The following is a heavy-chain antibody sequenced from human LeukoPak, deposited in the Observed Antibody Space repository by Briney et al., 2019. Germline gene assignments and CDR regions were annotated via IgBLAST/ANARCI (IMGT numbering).Heavy chain of an antibody. Sequence: ASVKVSCKASGGTFSSYAISWVRQAPGQGLEWMGGIIPIFGTANYAQKFQGRVTITADKSTSTAYMELSSLRSEDTAVYYCARDSLIAVAGIYFDYWGQGTLVTVSS. CDR3: ARDSLIAVAGIYFDY. V-gene: IGHV1-69*06. CDR1: GGTFSSYA. D-gene: IGHD6-19*01. J-gene: IGHJ4*02. CDR2: IIPIFGTA.